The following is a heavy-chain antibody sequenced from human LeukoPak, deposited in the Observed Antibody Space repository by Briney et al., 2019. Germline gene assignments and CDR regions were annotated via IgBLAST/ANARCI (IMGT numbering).Heavy chain of an antibody. J-gene: IGHJ4*02. Sequence: GRSLRLSCAASEFTFSGYAMHWVRQAPGKGLEWVAVLSYDGTNKYYADSVKGRFTISRDNSKSALYLQMNSLRAEDTAVYYCARDHHVFDSSGYYLYFDYWGQGTLVTVSS. CDR2: LSYDGTNK. CDR1: EFTFSGYA. CDR3: ARDHHVFDSSGYYLYFDY. D-gene: IGHD3-22*01. V-gene: IGHV3-30-3*01.